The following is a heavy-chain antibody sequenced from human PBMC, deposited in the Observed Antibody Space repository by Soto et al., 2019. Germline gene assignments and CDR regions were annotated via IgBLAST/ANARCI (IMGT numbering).Heavy chain of an antibody. CDR2: IYYNGNT. CDR3: ARAASFYYDNTGYYHFDY. V-gene: IGHV4-59*12. CDR1: GGSISSYY. D-gene: IGHD3-22*01. J-gene: IGHJ4*02. Sequence: SETLSLTCTVSGGSISSYYWSWIRQPPGKGLERIGYIYYNGNTYYNPSLKSRVIISVDTSKNQFSLRLRSVTAADTAVYYCARAASFYYDNTGYYHFDYWGQGSLVTVSS.